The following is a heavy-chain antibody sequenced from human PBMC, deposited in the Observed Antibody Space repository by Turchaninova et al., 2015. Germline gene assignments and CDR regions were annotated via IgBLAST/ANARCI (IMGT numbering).Heavy chain of an antibody. CDR3: ARDPYDSSD. J-gene: IGHJ4*02. Sequence: VQLVESGGGVVQPGRSLRLSCAASGFTLRSDAMLGVRQAPGQGLEWVAVISDDGSNKYYADSVKGRFTISRDNSKNALCLQMSSLRPEDTAVYYCARDPYDSSDWGQGTLVTVSS. D-gene: IGHD3-22*01. V-gene: IGHV3-30-3*01. CDR2: ISDDGSNK. CDR1: GFTLRSDA.